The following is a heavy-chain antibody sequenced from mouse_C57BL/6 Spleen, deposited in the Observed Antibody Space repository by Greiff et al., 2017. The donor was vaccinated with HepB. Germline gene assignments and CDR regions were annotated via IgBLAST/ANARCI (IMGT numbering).Heavy chain of an antibody. J-gene: IGHJ4*01. CDR3: ARLATVGDYYAMDY. CDR2: INPNNGGT. CDR1: GYTFTDYY. V-gene: IGHV1-26*01. D-gene: IGHD1-1*01. Sequence: EVQLQQSGPELVKPGASVKISCKASGYTFTDYYMNWVKQSNGKSLEWIGDINPNNGGTSYNQKFKGKATLTVDKSSSTAYMELRSLTSEDSAVYYCARLATVGDYYAMDYWGQGTSVTVSS.